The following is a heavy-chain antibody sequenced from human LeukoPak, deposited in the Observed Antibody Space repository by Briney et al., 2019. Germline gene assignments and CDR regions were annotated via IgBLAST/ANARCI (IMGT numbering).Heavy chain of an antibody. V-gene: IGHV3-74*01. J-gene: IGHJ4*02. CDR1: GLTSGSYS. CDR3: TNSNWYIRN. Sequence: GGSLGPSGEASGLTSGSYSMNWVGQPPGEGLGGVSRIGTDGSTTGYADSVRGGFPSSRDTVKNTVYLKINSLRVEDTPVYYGTNSNWYIRNWGQGTLVTVSS. CDR2: IGTDGSTT. D-gene: IGHD1/OR15-1a*01.